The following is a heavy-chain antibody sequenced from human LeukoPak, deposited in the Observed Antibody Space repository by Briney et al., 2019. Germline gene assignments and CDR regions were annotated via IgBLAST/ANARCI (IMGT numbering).Heavy chain of an antibody. CDR2: IYSGGST. CDR1: GFTFSRYT. Sequence: GGSLRLSCAASGFTFSRYTVNWVRQAPGKGLEWVSVIYSGGSTYYADSVKGRFTISRDNSKNTLYLRMNSLRAEDTAVYYCATVTALYYFDYWGQGTLVTVSS. CDR3: ATVTALYYFDY. V-gene: IGHV3-66*01. D-gene: IGHD5-18*01. J-gene: IGHJ4*02.